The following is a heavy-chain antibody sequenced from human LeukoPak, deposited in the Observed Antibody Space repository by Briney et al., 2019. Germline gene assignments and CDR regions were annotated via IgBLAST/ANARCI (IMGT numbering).Heavy chain of an antibody. V-gene: IGHV4-34*01. CDR1: GGSFSGYY. CDR3: ARGLVVPAAVDY. J-gene: IGHJ4*02. CDR2: INHSGST. D-gene: IGHD2-2*01. Sequence: SETLSLTCAVYGGSFSGYYWSWIRQPPGKGLEWIGEINHSGSTNYNPSLKSRVTISVDTSKNQFSLKLSSVTAADTAVYYCARGLVVPAAVDYRGQGTLVTVSS.